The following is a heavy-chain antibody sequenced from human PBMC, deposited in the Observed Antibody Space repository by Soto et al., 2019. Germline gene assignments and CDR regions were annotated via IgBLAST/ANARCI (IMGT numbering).Heavy chain of an antibody. CDR3: AREAQYYDFWSGSDY. CDR1: GYTFINYY. Sequence: ASVKVSCKASGYTFINYYIHWVRQAPGQRLEWMGWINAGNGNTKYSQKFQGRVTITRDTSASTAYMELSSLRSEDTAVYYCAREAQYYDFWSGSDYWGQGTLVTVSS. V-gene: IGHV1-3*01. CDR2: INAGNGNT. J-gene: IGHJ4*02. D-gene: IGHD3-3*01.